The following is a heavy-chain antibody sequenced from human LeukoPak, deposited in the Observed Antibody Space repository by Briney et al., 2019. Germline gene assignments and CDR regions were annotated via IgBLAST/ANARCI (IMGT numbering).Heavy chain of an antibody. CDR3: ARDPGYSSGLRWFDP. CDR2: IYYSGST. J-gene: IGHJ5*02. CDR1: GDSISSGGYS. Sequence: PSQTLSLTCAVSGDSISSGGYSWSWIRQPPGKGLEWIGYIYYSGSTYYNPSLKSRVTISVDTSKNQFSLKLSSVTAADTAVYYCARDPGYSSGLRWFDPWGQGTLVTVSS. V-gene: IGHV4-30-4*07. D-gene: IGHD6-19*01.